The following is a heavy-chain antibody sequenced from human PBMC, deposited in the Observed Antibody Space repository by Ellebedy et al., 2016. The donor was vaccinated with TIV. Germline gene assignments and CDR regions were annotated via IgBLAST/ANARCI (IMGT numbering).Heavy chain of an antibody. CDR3: TRATAFGVVIYMDV. V-gene: IGHV5-10-1*01. J-gene: IGHJ6*02. Sequence: GESLKISCKGSGYSFTSYWITWVRQMPGKGVEWMGRIGPSDSYSIQDHVTISADKSISTAYLQWDSLKASDSAMYYCTRATAFGVVIYMDVWGQGTTVTVSS. CDR1: GYSFTSYW. CDR2: IGPSDSY. D-gene: IGHD3-3*01.